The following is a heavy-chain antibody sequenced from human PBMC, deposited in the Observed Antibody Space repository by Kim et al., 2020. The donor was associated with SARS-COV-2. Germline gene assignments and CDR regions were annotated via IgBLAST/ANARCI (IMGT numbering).Heavy chain of an antibody. CDR3: ARHRMVRGVISP. V-gene: IGHV4-39*01. J-gene: IGHJ5*02. D-gene: IGHD3-10*01. Sequence: YYTPSLKSRVTISVDTSKNQFSLKLSSVTAADTAVYYCARHRMVRGVISPWGQGTLVTVSS.